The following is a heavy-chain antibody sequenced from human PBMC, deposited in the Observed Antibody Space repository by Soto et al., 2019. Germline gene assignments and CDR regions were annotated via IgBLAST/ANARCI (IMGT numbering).Heavy chain of an antibody. D-gene: IGHD4-4*01. CDR2: ISYDGGNK. CDR3: ARARLQPNWFDP. J-gene: IGHJ5*02. Sequence: GGSLRLSCAASGFTFSSYAMHWVRQAPGKGLEWVAVISYDGGNKYYADSVKGRFTISRDNSKNTLYLQMNSLRAEDTAVYYCARARLQPNWFDPWGQGSLVTVCS. CDR1: GFTFSSYA. V-gene: IGHV3-30-3*01.